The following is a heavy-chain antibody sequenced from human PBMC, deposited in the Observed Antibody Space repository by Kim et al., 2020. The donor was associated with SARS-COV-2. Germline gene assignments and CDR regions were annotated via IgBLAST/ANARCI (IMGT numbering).Heavy chain of an antibody. CDR3: ARHTADYDSSGYAIDY. V-gene: IGHV4-39*01. J-gene: IGHJ4*02. CDR1: GGSISSSIYY. CDR2: IYYSGST. Sequence: SETLSLTCTVSGGSISSSIYYWGWIRQPPEKGLEWIGSIYYSGSTYYNPSLKSRVTISLDTSKNQFSLKLSSVTAADTAVYYCARHTADYDSSGYAIDYWGQGTLVTVSS. D-gene: IGHD3-22*01.